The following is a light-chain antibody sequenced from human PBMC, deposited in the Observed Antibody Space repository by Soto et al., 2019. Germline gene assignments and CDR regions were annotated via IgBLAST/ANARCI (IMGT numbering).Light chain of an antibody. Sequence: DIQLTQSPSFLSLSVGDRVTITCRASQSISNSLAWYQQQPGKDPKLLIYDTSTLQTGVPSRFSGSGSGTTFTLTISSLQPEDFATYYCQQVNSYPYTFGQGTKLEIK. CDR2: DTS. CDR3: QQVNSYPYT. CDR1: QSISNS. J-gene: IGKJ2*01. V-gene: IGKV1-9*01.